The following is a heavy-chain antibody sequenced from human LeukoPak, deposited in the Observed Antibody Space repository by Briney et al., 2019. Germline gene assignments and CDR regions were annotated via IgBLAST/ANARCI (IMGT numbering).Heavy chain of an antibody. D-gene: IGHD3-10*01. J-gene: IGHJ4*02. CDR3: ANENYYGSGSYPDY. CDR1: GFTFSSYG. Sequence: GGSLRLSCAASGFTFSSYGIQWVRQAPGKGLEWVALISYDGSNKYYADSVKGRFTTSRDNSKNTLYLQMNSLRAEDTAVYYCANENYYGSGSYPDYWGQGTLVTVSS. CDR2: ISYDGSNK. V-gene: IGHV3-30*18.